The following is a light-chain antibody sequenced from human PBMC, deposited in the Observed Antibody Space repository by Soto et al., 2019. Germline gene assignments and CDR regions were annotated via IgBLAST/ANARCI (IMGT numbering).Light chain of an antibody. V-gene: IGKV3-20*01. CDR1: QRVGSSY. J-gene: IGKJ4*01. CDR3: QQYGSSPFT. CDR2: GAS. Sequence: EVVLTQSPGTLSLSPGEGATLSCKATQRVGSSYLAWYQQKPGQAPRLLIYGASNRATGIPDRFSGSGSGTDFILSISRLEPEDFAVYFWQQYGSSPFTFGGGTKVEV.